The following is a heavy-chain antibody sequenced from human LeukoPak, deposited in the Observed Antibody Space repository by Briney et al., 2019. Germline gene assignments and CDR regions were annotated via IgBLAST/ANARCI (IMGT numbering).Heavy chain of an antibody. Sequence: QLWGALRLSCAASGFTVSSNYMSWVRQAPEKGLEWVSVIFGGGSTYYADSVKGRFTISRDNSKNTLYLQMNSLRAEDTAVYYCAKDRSPAYWGQGTLVTVSS. CDR1: GFTVSSNY. V-gene: IGHV3-53*01. CDR2: IFGGGST. CDR3: AKDRSPAY. J-gene: IGHJ4*02.